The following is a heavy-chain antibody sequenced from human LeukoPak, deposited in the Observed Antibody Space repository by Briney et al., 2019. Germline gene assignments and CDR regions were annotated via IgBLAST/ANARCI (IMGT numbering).Heavy chain of an antibody. CDR3: ARDADTTTRNWYFDL. Sequence: GGSLRLSCALSGFTFRNFGIHWVRQVPGKGLEWVAAISYDGNKKFYSDSGEGRFTISRDNSMNTLYLQINSLRVEDTALYFCARDADTTTRNWYFDLWGRGTLLTVSS. J-gene: IGHJ2*01. CDR1: GFTFRNFG. V-gene: IGHV3-30*03. D-gene: IGHD3-16*01. CDR2: ISYDGNKK.